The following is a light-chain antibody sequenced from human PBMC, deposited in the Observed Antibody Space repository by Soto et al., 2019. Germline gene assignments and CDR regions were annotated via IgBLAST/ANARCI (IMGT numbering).Light chain of an antibody. V-gene: IGKV1-5*03. CDR3: QQYNRYPET. Sequence: DIQMTQSPSTLSASVGDRVTITCRASQSISSWLAWYEQKPGKAPKLLIYKASRLESGITSRFSGSGSGTEVTLTMSSREPDDFAAYYFQQYNRYPETCGEGTKVEIK. J-gene: IGKJ1*01. CDR2: KAS. CDR1: QSISSW.